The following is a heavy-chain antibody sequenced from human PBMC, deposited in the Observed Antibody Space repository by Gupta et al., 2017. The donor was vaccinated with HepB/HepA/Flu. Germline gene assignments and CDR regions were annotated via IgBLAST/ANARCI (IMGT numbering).Heavy chain of an antibody. J-gene: IGHJ5*02. Sequence: EVQLVESGGGLVKPGGSLRLSCAASGFTFSSSSMNWVRQHPGKGLEWPSCISSSSSYIYYADSVKGRFTISRDNAKNSLYLQMNSLRAEVTAVYYCARLWFGELFFPPNNWFDPWGQGTLVTVSS. CDR3: ARLWFGELFFPPNNWFDP. CDR2: ISSSSSYI. CDR1: GFTFSSSS. D-gene: IGHD3-10*01. V-gene: IGHV3-21*01.